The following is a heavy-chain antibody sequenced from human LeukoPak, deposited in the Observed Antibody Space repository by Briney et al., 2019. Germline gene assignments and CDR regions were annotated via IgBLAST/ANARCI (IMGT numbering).Heavy chain of an antibody. J-gene: IGHJ4*02. CDR1: GGSISSGSYY. V-gene: IGHV4-61*10. CDR2: INHSGST. D-gene: IGHD3-22*01. CDR3: ARGLTSRPFVY. Sequence: SETLSLTCTVSGGSISSGSYYWSWIRQPAGKGLEWIGEINHSGSTNYNPSLKSRVTISVDTSKNQFSLKLSSVTAADTAVYYCARGLTSRPFVYWGQGTLVTVSS.